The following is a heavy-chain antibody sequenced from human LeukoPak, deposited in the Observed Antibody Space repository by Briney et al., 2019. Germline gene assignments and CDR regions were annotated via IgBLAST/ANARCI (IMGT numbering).Heavy chain of an antibody. CDR1: GGTFSSYA. CDR2: IIPIFGTA. J-gene: IGHJ6*02. V-gene: IGHV1-69*13. Sequence: SVKVSCKASGGTFSSYAISWVRQAPGQGLEWMGGIIPIFGTANYAQKFRGRVTITADESTSTAYMELSSLRSENTAVYYCARDPRRNQLAMYDYYYGMDVWGQGTTVTVSS. CDR3: ARDPRRNQLAMYDYYYGMDV. D-gene: IGHD1-14*01.